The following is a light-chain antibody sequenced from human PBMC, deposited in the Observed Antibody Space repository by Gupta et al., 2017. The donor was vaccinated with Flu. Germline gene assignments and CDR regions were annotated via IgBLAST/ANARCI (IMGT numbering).Light chain of an antibody. J-gene: IGKJ1*01. V-gene: IGKV3-15*01. CDR3: QQYYDWLWT. CDR2: EAS. Sequence: EIVMTQSPATLSVSPGERVILSCRASQSINNNLAWYQQKPGQAPRLLIYEASSRATDIPPRFSGSVSGTEFTLTISSLQSEDFAVYYCQQYYDWLWTFGQGTKVEV. CDR1: QSINNN.